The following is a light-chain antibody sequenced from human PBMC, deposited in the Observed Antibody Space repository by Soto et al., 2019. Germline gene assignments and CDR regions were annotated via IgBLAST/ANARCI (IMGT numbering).Light chain of an antibody. Sequence: EIVLTQSPGTLSLSPGERATLSCRASQSVSSSYLAWYQQKPGQAPRLLISGASSRATGIPDRFSGSGSGTDFNLTISRLELEDFAVYFCQQYGSAPPSYTFGQGTKLEIK. V-gene: IGKV3-20*01. J-gene: IGKJ2*01. CDR2: GAS. CDR3: QQYGSAPPSYT. CDR1: QSVSSSY.